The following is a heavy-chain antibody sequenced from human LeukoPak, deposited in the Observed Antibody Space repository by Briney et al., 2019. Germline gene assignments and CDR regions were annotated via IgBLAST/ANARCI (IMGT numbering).Heavy chain of an antibody. CDR2: IYYSGST. Sequence: YXXXIRQPPGKGXEWIGYIYYSGSTNYNPSLKSRVTISVDTSKNQFSLKLSSVTAADTAVYYCARLSSGWSQDYWGQGTLVTVSS. V-gene: IGHV4-59*08. CDR3: ARLSSGWSQDY. J-gene: IGHJ4*02. CDR1: Y. D-gene: IGHD6-19*01.